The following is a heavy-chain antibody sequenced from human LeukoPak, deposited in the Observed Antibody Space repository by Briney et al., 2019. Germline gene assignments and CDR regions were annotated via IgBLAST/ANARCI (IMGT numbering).Heavy chain of an antibody. CDR1: GYTFTSYY. CDR2: INASGGST. CDR3: ARWGASGLALIYYYGMDV. Sequence: ASEKVSCKASGYTFTSYYMHWVRQAPGQGLEWMGIINASGGSTSYAQKFQGRVTMTGDTSTRIVYMELSSLRSEDTAVYYCARWGASGLALIYYYGMDVWGQGTTVTVSS. J-gene: IGHJ6*02. V-gene: IGHV1-46*01. D-gene: IGHD3/OR15-3a*01.